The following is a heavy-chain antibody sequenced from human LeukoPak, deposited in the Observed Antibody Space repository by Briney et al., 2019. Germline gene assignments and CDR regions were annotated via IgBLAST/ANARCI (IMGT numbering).Heavy chain of an antibody. CDR1: GFTFISYW. J-gene: IGHJ6*03. D-gene: IGHD2-15*01. CDR2: ISRSGSTK. CDR3: ARVLRYCSGGNCYSGGLGYMDV. V-gene: IGHV3-48*04. Sequence: PGGSLRLSCAASGFTFISYWMSWVRRAPGKGLEWVSSISRSGSTKYYADSVKGRFTISRDNAKNSLFLQMNSLRAEDTAVYYCARVLRYCSGGNCYSGGLGYMDVWGKGTTVTISS.